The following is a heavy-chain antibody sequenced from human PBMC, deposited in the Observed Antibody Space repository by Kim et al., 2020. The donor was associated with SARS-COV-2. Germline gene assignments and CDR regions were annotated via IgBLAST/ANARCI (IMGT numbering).Heavy chain of an antibody. D-gene: IGHD6-13*01. V-gene: IGHV4-59*01. Sequence: SETLSLTCTVSGGSISSYYWSWIRQPPGKGLEWIGYIYYSGSTNYNPSLKSRVTISVDTSKNQFSLKLSSVTAADTAVYYCARAGYSSSWSNFDYWGQGT. CDR1: GGSISSYY. CDR3: ARAGYSSSWSNFDY. J-gene: IGHJ4*02. CDR2: IYYSGST.